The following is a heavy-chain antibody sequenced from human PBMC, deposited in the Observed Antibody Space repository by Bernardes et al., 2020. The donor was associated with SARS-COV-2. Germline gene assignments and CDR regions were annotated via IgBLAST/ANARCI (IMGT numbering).Heavy chain of an antibody. Sequence: SGTAPLNPTQTLTLACPFSGFSLSTAGVGVAWIRQPPGKALEWLALIYWDDDQRYSPSLRSRVTITKDTSKSQVVLTMTNMDPVDTATYYCAHRASFYDDDDFYYSGFDYWGQGTLVTVSS. CDR1: GFSLSTAGVG. J-gene: IGHJ4*02. CDR2: IYWDDDQ. D-gene: IGHD3-22*01. CDR3: AHRASFYDDDDFYYSGFDY. V-gene: IGHV2-5*02.